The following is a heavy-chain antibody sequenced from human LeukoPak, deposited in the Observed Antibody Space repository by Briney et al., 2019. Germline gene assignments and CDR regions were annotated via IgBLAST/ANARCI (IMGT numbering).Heavy chain of an antibody. D-gene: IGHD6-13*01. J-gene: IGHJ4*02. CDR1: GGSISSSSYY. CDR3: ARFRNRFGQQLRGGRTLTYYFDY. V-gene: IGHV4-39*01. CDR2: IYYSGST. Sequence: PSETLSLTCTVSGGSISSSSYYWGWIRQPPGKGLEWIGSIYYSGSTYYNPSLKSRVTISVDTSKNEFSLKLSSVTAADTAVYYCARFRNRFGQQLRGGRTLTYYFDYWGQGTLVTVSS.